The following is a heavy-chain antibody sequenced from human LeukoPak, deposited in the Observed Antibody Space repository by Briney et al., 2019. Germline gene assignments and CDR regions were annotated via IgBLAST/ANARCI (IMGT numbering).Heavy chain of an antibody. V-gene: IGHV3-21*01. CDR1: GFTFSSYS. Sequence: GGSLRLSCAASGFTFSSYSMNWVRQAPGKGLEWVSSISSSSSYIYYADSVKGRFTISRDNAKNSLYLQMNSLRAEDTAVYYCARGRQGIAVAGTGFDYWGQGTLVTVSS. CDR2: ISSSSSYI. D-gene: IGHD6-19*01. CDR3: ARGRQGIAVAGTGFDY. J-gene: IGHJ4*02.